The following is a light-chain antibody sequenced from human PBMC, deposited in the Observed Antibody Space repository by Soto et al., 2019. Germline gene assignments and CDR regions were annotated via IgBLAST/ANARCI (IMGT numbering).Light chain of an antibody. V-gene: IGLV1-47*02. J-gene: IGLJ2*01. CDR2: SNN. CDR1: RSNIGSNY. CDR3: AAWDDSLVGV. Sequence: QSVLTQPPSASVTPGQRVTISCSGSRSNIGSNYVYWYQQLPGTAPKLLIYSNNQRPSGVPDRFSGSKSGTSASLAISGLRSEDEADYYCAAWDDSLVGVLGGGTKLTVL.